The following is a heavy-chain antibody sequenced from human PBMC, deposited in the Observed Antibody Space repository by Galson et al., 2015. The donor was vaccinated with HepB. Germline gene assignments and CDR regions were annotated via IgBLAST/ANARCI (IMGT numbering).Heavy chain of an antibody. V-gene: IGHV1-69*13. Sequence: SVKVSCKASGVTFSSYAISWVRQAPGQGLEWMGGIIPIFGIANYAQKFQGRVTITADESTSTAYMELSSLRAEDTAVYYCARVYCSSTSCRLGIADRGGAFEIWGQGTMVAASS. CDR3: ARVYCSSTSCRLGIADRGGAFEI. J-gene: IGHJ3*02. D-gene: IGHD2-2*01. CDR2: IIPIFGIA. CDR1: GVTFSSYA.